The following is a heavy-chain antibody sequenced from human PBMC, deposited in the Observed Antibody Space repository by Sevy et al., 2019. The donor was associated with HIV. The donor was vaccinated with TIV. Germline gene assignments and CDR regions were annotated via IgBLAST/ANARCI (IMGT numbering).Heavy chain of an antibody. CDR3: ARVAVEYCTNDCYHRFDH. J-gene: IGHJ4*02. CDR1: GFTFPIYS. Sequence: GGSLRLSCVASGFTFPIYSVLWVRQAPDKGLEWLTRLSYDGNYKYYADSVKGRFTISRDNSNNILYLQMSSLRVEDTALYFCARVAVEYCTNDCYHRFDHWGLGTLVTVSS. CDR2: LSYDGNYK. V-gene: IGHV3-30*04. D-gene: IGHD2-8*01.